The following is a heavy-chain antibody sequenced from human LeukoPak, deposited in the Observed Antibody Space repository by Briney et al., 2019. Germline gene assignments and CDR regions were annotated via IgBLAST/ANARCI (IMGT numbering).Heavy chain of an antibody. V-gene: IGHV1-46*01. CDR3: ARGGSSSAVDY. D-gene: IGHD6-13*01. CDR1: GYTFTTYY. J-gene: IGHJ4*02. Sequence: ASVKVSCKASGYTFTTYYLHWVRQAPGQGLEWMGIINPSGGGTTYAQNLQGRVTMTRDTYTSTVYMALGRLRADDTAVYYCARGGSSSAVDYWGQGTLVTVSS. CDR2: INPSGGGT.